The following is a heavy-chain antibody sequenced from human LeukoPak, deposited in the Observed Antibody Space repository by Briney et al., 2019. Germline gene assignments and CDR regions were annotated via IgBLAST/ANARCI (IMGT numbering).Heavy chain of an antibody. CDR2: TSSSDPQT. D-gene: IGHD3-10*02. Sequence: GGSLRLSCAASGLPLSSYAMSWVRAGPGKGLEWVAATSSSDPQTYHADSVRGRFTISRDNAKNSLYLQMNSLRAEDTAVYYCAELGITMIGGVWGKGTTVTISS. V-gene: IGHV3-23*01. CDR1: GLPLSSYA. J-gene: IGHJ6*04. CDR3: AELGITMIGGV.